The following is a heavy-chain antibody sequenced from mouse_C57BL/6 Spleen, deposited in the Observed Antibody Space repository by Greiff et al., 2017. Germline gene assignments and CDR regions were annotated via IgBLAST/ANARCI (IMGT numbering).Heavy chain of an antibody. J-gene: IGHJ2*01. CDR2: IYPGSGST. D-gene: IGHD1-1*01. CDR3: ARERATVVAPYYFDY. Sequence: QVQLQQPGAELVKPGASVKMSCKASGYTFTSYWITWVKQRPGQGLEWIGDIYPGSGSTNYNEKFKSKATLTVDTSSSTAYMQLSSLTSEDSAVYYCARERATVVAPYYFDYWGQGTTLTVSS. CDR1: GYTFTSYW. V-gene: IGHV1-55*01.